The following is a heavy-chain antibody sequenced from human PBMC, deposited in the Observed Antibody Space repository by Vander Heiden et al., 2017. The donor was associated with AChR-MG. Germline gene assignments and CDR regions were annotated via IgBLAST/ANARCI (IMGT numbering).Heavy chain of an antibody. CDR2: ISGSGGST. Sequence: EVQLLESGGGLVQPGGSLRHSCAASGFTFSSYAMSWVRQAPGKGREWVSAISGSGGSTYYADSVKGRFTISRDNSKNTLYLQMNSLRAEDTAVYYCAKVDIAARYYYYGMDVWGQGTTVTVSS. J-gene: IGHJ6*02. D-gene: IGHD6-6*01. V-gene: IGHV3-23*01. CDR3: AKVDIAARYYYYGMDV. CDR1: GFTFSSYA.